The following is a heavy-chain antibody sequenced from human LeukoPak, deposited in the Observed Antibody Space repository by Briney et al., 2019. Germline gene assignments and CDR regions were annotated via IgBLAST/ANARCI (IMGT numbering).Heavy chain of an antibody. D-gene: IGHD3-9*01. CDR3: ARNDILSADDY. Sequence: ASVKVSCKASGYTFTGYYMHWVRQAPGQGLEWMGWINPNSGGTNYAQRFQGRVTMTRDTSITTAYMELGRLTSDDTAVYYCARNDILSADDYWGQGTLVTVSS. CDR2: INPNSGGT. V-gene: IGHV1-2*02. CDR1: GYTFTGYY. J-gene: IGHJ4*02.